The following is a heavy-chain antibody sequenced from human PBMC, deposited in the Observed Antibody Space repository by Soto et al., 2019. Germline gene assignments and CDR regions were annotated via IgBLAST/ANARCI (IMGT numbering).Heavy chain of an antibody. CDR3: ARDRVSSSWGGLPYYYMDV. D-gene: IGHD6-13*01. Sequence: PGGSLRLSCAASGFTFSSYWMSWVRQAPGKGLEWVANIKQDGSEKYYVDSVKGRFTISRDNAKNLLYLQMNSLRAEDTAVYYCARDRVSSSWGGLPYYYMDVWGKGTTVTVSS. V-gene: IGHV3-7*01. J-gene: IGHJ6*03. CDR1: GFTFSSYW. CDR2: IKQDGSEK.